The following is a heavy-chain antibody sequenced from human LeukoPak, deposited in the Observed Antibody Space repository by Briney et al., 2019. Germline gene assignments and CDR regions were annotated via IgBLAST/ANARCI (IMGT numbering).Heavy chain of an antibody. V-gene: IGHV1-46*01. CDR2: INPSGGST. J-gene: IGHJ6*02. CDR3: ARDQPGGRYFDWLTPMDV. Sequence: EASVKVSRKASGYTFTSYYMHWVRQAPGQGLEWMGIINPSGGSTSYAQKFQGRVTMTRDTSTSTVYMELSSLRSEDTAVYYCARDQPGGRYFDWLTPMDVWGQGTTVTVSS. D-gene: IGHD3-9*01. CDR1: GYTFTSYY.